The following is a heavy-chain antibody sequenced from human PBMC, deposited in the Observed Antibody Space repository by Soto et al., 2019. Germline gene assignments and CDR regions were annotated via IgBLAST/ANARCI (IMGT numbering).Heavy chain of an antibody. Sequence: PGGSLRLSCAASGFTFSSYAMTWVRRAPGKGLEWISTTSGNSDTIFYADSVKGRFTISRDNAKNTLYLQMNSLRAEDTAIYYCARVYSSLSSYDYWGQGTLVTVSS. CDR3: ARVYSSLSSYDY. CDR1: GFTFSSYA. CDR2: TSGNSDTI. D-gene: IGHD5-18*01. V-gene: IGHV3-23*01. J-gene: IGHJ4*02.